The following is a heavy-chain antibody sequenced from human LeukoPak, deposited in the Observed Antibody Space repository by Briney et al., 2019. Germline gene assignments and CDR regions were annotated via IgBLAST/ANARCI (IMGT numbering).Heavy chain of an antibody. CDR3: VRMWEPESGGRAFDI. CDR1: GYTFTSYN. J-gene: IGHJ3*02. CDR2: INPSGGGT. D-gene: IGHD1-14*01. V-gene: IGHV1-46*01. Sequence: ASVKVSCKASGYTFTSYNMHWVRQAPGQGLEWMAIINPSGGGTSYAQKFQGRVTLTRDTSTSTVYMELSSLRSEDTAVYYCVRMWEPESGGRAFDIWGQGTMVTVSS.